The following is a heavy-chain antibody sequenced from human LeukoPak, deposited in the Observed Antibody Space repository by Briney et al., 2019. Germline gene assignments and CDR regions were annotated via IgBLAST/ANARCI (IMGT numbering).Heavy chain of an antibody. J-gene: IGHJ4*02. CDR2: ISGGGDK. D-gene: IGHD3-22*01. Sequence: PGGSLRLSCAAPGFTFSTYAMSWVRQAPGKGLEWVTTISGGGDKQYADHVKGRFTVSRDDSKNTLYLQMNSLRAEDTALYYCAKDVNSSGYYLGFDYWGQGTLVTVSS. CDR1: GFTFSTYA. V-gene: IGHV3-23*01. CDR3: AKDVNSSGYYLGFDY.